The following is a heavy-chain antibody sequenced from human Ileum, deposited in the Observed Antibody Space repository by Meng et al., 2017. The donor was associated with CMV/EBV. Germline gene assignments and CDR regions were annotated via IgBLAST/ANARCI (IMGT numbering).Heavy chain of an antibody. CDR2: IYYSGNT. CDR1: VGSISVGDYY. Sequence: RALANPPNTLSLPCVFSVGSISVGDYYWSGSPQPPGKGLVWFGYIYYSGNTYYTPSLKSRVIISVDTSKNQFSLNLSSVTAADTAVYYCTRLYSSSLGAFDIWGQGTMVTVSS. V-gene: IGHV4-30-4*08. CDR3: TRLYSSSLGAFDI. D-gene: IGHD6-13*01. J-gene: IGHJ3*02.